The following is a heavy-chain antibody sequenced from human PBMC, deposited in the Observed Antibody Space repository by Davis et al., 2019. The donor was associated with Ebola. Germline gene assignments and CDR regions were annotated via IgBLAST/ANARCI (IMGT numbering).Heavy chain of an antibody. Sequence: SETLSLTCTVSGGSISSYYWSWIRQPPGKGLEWIGYIYYSGSTNYNPSLKRRVTISVDTSKNQFSLKLSSVTAADTAVYYCARGGDSSSWYYIYYGMDVWGQGTTVTVSS. D-gene: IGHD6-13*01. CDR3: ARGGDSSSWYYIYYGMDV. CDR2: IYYSGST. J-gene: IGHJ6*02. V-gene: IGHV4-59*01. CDR1: GGSISSYY.